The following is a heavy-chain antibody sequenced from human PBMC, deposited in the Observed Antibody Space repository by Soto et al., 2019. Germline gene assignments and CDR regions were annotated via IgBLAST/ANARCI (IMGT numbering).Heavy chain of an antibody. V-gene: IGHV1-69*15. CDR2: IIPIFGTT. CDR1: GGTFGSNA. J-gene: IGHJ3*02. Sequence: QVQLVQSETEVRKPGSSVKVSCRASGGTFGSNAISWVRQAPGQGLEWMGNIIPIFGTTKNAQNFQGRVTITADESTHTAYMELSSLRSEDTGIYFCAREGYTFGPGAVRGAVDIWGQGTLVTVSS. D-gene: IGHD1-1*01. CDR3: AREGYTFGPGAVRGAVDI.